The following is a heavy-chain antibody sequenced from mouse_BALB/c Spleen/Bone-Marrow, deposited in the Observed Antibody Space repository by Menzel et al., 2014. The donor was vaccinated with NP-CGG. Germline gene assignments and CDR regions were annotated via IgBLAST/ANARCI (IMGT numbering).Heavy chain of an antibody. V-gene: IGHV2-9*02. CDR2: IWAGGST. CDR3: AREGNLAC. J-gene: IGHJ3*01. CDR1: GFSLTNYG. D-gene: IGHD2-1*01. Sequence: VKLQESGPGLVAPSQSLSITCTVSGFSLTNYGVHWVRQPPGKGLEWLGIIWAGGSTNYNSALMSRLSISKDNSKSQVFLKMNSLQTDDTAMYYCAREGNLACWGQGTLVTVSA.